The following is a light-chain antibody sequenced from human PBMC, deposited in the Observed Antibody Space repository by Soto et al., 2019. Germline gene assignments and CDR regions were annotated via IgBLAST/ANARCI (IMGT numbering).Light chain of an antibody. CDR3: QQYGSSPLT. V-gene: IGKV3-20*01. J-gene: IGKJ1*01. CDR1: QSVSSSY. CDR2: GAS. Sequence: EIVLTQSPGTLSLSPGERATLSCRASQSVSSSYLAWYQQKPGQAPRLLIYGASSRATGLPDRFSGSGSGTDFTLTISRLEPEDFAGYYCQQYGSSPLTFGQGTKVEIK.